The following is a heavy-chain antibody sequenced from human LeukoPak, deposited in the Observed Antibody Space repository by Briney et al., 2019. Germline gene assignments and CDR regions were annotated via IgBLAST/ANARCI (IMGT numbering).Heavy chain of an antibody. J-gene: IGHJ4*02. CDR1: GLSLTTRGVG. Sequence: SGPTLVKPTQTLTLTCTFSGLSLTTRGVGVAWIRQPPGKALEWLAIIYWNDYKRYSPSLTTRLTITKDTSKNQVVLTMTNMDPVDTGTFYCAHETSGSGYFDYWGQGTLVTVS. CDR2: IYWNDYK. CDR3: AHETSGSGYFDY. D-gene: IGHD3-10*01. V-gene: IGHV2-5*01.